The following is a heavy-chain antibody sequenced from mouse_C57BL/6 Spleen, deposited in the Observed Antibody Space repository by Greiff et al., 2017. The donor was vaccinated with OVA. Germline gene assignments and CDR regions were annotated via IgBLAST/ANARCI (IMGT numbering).Heavy chain of an antibody. V-gene: IGHV1-5*01. Sequence: VQLQQSGTVLARPGASVEMSCKTSGYTFTSYWMHWVKQRPGQGLEWIGAIYPGNSDTSYNQKFKGKAKLTAVTSASTAYMELSSLTSEDSAVYYCTRGWYYGSSSSEYFDVWGTGTTVTVSS. CDR3: TRGWYYGSSSSEYFDV. J-gene: IGHJ1*03. D-gene: IGHD1-1*01. CDR2: IYPGNSDT. CDR1: GYTFTSYW.